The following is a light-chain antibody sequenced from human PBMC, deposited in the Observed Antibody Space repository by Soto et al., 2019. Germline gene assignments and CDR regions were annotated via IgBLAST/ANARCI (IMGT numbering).Light chain of an antibody. J-gene: IGKJ1*01. CDR2: TAS. V-gene: IGKV1-27*01. CDR1: QGINHY. Sequence: DIQMTQSPSSLSASVGDRVTITCRASQGINHYLAWFQQKPGKVPKLLIYTASTLQSGVPSRFSGSGSGTDFTLTISSLQAEDFATYFCQQTYSAPQTFGQGARV. CDR3: QQTYSAPQT.